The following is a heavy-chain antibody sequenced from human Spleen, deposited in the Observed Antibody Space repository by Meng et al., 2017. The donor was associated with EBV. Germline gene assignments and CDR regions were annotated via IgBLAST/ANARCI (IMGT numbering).Heavy chain of an antibody. CDR3: SRDLAGADDD. CDR1: GFTFSRYW. CDR2: TNENGRIT. J-gene: IGHJ4*02. Sequence: GQLVEAGGALVQPGGSLRLSCAASGFTFSRYWMHWVRQATGKGLLWVSRTNENGRITDYADSVKGRFTISRDNTKNTLYLQMNSLRVEDTAVHFCSRDLAGADDDWGQGTLVTVSS. V-gene: IGHV3-74*01.